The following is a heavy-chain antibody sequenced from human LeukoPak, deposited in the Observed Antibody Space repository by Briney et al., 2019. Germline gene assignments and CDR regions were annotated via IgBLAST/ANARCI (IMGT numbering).Heavy chain of an antibody. Sequence: RAGGSLRLSCAASGFTFSRFAMSWVRQAPGKGLEWVSTIGVTGNTYYADSVKGRFTISRDNAKNSLYLQMNSLRDEDTAVYYCARAYYDSSGYYYLTGGYYYYYGMDVWGQGTTVTVSS. J-gene: IGHJ6*02. CDR3: ARAYYDSSGYYYLTGGYYYYYGMDV. V-gene: IGHV3-23*01. CDR1: GFTFSRFA. CDR2: IGVTGNT. D-gene: IGHD3-22*01.